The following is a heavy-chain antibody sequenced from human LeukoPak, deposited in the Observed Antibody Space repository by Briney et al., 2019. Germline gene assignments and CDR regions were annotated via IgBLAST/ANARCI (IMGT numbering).Heavy chain of an antibody. D-gene: IGHD2-15*01. V-gene: IGHV3-53*05. J-gene: IGHJ4*02. CDR1: GFTVSSNY. CDR3: AKDPRPYCSGGSCYSPGNY. Sequence: GGSLRLSCAASGFTVSSNYMSWVRQAPGKGLEWVSVIYSGGSTYYADSVKGRFTISRDNSKNTLYLQMNSLRAEDTAVYYCAKDPRPYCSGGSCYSPGNYWGQGTLVTVSS. CDR2: IYSGGST.